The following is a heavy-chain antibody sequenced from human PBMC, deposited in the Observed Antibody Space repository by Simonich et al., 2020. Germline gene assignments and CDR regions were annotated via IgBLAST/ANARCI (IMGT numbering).Heavy chain of an antibody. D-gene: IGHD3-22*01. CDR3: AKDLGERITMIVVVIDAFDI. CDR2: ISGSGGST. J-gene: IGHJ3*02. CDR1: GFTFSSYA. Sequence: GGGLVQPGGSLRLSCAASGFTFSSYAMSWVRRAPGKGLEWVSAISGSGGSTYYADAVKGRFTISRDNSKNPLYLQMNSLRAEDTAVYYCAKDLGERITMIVVVIDAFDIWGQGTMVTVSS. V-gene: IGHV3-23*01.